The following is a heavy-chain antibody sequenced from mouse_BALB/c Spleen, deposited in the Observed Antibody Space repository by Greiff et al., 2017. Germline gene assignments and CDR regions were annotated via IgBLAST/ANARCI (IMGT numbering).Heavy chain of an antibody. CDR1: GFAFSSYD. CDR2: ISSGGGST. V-gene: IGHV5-12-1*01. D-gene: IGHD2-14*01. CDR3: ARHYRYDNAMDY. J-gene: IGHJ4*01. Sequence: EVQRVESGGGLVKPGGSLKLSCAASGFAFSSYDMSWVRQTPEKRLEWVAYISSGGGSTYYPDTVKGRFTISRDNAKNTLYLQMSSLKSEDTAMYYCARHYRYDNAMDYWGQGTSVTVSS.